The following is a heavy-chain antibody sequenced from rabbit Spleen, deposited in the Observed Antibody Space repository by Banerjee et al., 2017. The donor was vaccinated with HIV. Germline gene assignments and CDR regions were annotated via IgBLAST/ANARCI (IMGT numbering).Heavy chain of an antibody. CDR1: GFSFSSSYY. CDR3: ARSHNDDYGYAHKL. CDR2: IYTPSDYT. V-gene: IGHV1S45*01. Sequence: QEQLEESGGDLVKPEGSLTLTCKASGFSFSSSYYMCWVRQAPGKGLEWIGCIYTPSDYTYYASWAKGRFTISKTASTTVTLQMTSLTAADAATYFCARSHNDDYGYAHKLWGPGTLVTVS. D-gene: IGHD6-1*01. J-gene: IGHJ4*01.